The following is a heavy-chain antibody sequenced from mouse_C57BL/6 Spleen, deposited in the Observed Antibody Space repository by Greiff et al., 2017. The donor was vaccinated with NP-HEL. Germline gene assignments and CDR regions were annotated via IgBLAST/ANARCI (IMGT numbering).Heavy chain of an antibody. V-gene: IGHV2-2*01. J-gene: IGHJ1*03. CDR3: ARPGTGYFDV. CDR2: IWSGGST. CDR1: GFSLTSYG. Sequence: QVQLKESGPGLVQPSQSLSITCTVSGFSLTSYGVHWVRQSPGKGLEWLGVIWSGGSTDYNAAFISRLSISKDNSKSQVFFKMNSLQADDTAIYYCARPGTGYFDVWGTGTTVTVSS. D-gene: IGHD4-1*01.